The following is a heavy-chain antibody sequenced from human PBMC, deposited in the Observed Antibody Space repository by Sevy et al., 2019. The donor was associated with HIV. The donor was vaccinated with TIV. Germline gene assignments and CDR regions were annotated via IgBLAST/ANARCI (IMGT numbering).Heavy chain of an antibody. D-gene: IGHD2-15*01. V-gene: IGHV3-7*01. J-gene: IGHJ4*02. Sequence: GGSLRLSCAASGFTFSSYWMNWVRQAPGKGLEWVANIKQDGSEKYYVDSVKGRFTISRDNAKNSLYLQMNSLRAEDTAVYYCARDSGYCSGGSCRFDYWGQGTLVTLSS. CDR2: IKQDGSEK. CDR3: ARDSGYCSGGSCRFDY. CDR1: GFTFSSYW.